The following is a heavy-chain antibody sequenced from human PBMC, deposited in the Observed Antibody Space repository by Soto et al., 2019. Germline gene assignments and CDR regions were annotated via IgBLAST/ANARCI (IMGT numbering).Heavy chain of an antibody. V-gene: IGHV3-9*01. CDR2: ISWNSGNI. Sequence: EVQLVESGGGLVQPGRSLRLSCAASGFIFENSGMHWVRQAPGKGLEWVSGISWNSGNIGYADSVKGRFSISRDNAKKSLYLQMNSLRPDDTAFYFCVKAGVRDLIVEVPVYFDIWGLGTLVPVSS. CDR1: GFIFENSG. CDR3: VKAGVRDLIVEVPVYFDI. J-gene: IGHJ4*02. D-gene: IGHD2-21*01.